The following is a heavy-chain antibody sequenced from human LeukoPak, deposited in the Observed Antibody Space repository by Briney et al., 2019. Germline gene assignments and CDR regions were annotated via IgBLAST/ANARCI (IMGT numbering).Heavy chain of an antibody. V-gene: IGHV3-48*04. J-gene: IGHJ6*03. CDR2: ISSSSSTI. Sequence: GGSLRLSCAASGFTFSSYSMNWVRQAPGKGLEWVSYISSSSSTIYYADSVKGRFTISRDNPKNSLYLQMNSLRAEDTAVYYCARVPYDSSGYYYSYYYYYMDVWGKGTTVTVSS. D-gene: IGHD3-22*01. CDR1: GFTFSSYS. CDR3: ARVPYDSSGYYYSYYYYYMDV.